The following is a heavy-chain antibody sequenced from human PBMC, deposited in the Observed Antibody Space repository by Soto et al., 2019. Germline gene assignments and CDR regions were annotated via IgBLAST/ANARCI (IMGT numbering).Heavy chain of an antibody. J-gene: IGHJ4*02. CDR3: AKRRGVGLTRSSFDY. CDR1: GYTFNRHY. CDR2: IDPSGGDN. Sequence: QVQLVQSGAEVRKPGASVKVSCKASGYTFNRHYIQWVREAPGQGLEWMGMIDPSGGDNKYVKKFQGRVTLPSDTSTSTVYMELSSLRSEDTAVYYCAKRRGVGLTRSSFDYWGPGTLVIVSS. D-gene: IGHD1-26*01. V-gene: IGHV1-46*02.